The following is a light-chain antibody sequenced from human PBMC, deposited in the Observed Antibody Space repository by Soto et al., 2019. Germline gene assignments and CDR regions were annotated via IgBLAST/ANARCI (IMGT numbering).Light chain of an antibody. CDR3: QQFGYPPIT. Sequence: EIVLTQSPGTLSLSPGEGATLSCRASQSVSNSYLAWYQQKPGQAPRLLLYGASSTATGIPDRFIGSGSATDFTLTISSLEPEDFAVYYCQQFGYPPITFGQGTRLEIE. J-gene: IGKJ5*01. CDR1: QSVSNSY. CDR2: GAS. V-gene: IGKV3-20*01.